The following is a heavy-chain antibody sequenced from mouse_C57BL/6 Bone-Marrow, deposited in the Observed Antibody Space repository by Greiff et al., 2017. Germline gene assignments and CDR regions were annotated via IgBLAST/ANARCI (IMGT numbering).Heavy chain of an antibody. D-gene: IGHD1-1*02. CDR2: VDPENGYT. V-gene: IGHV14-4*01. Sequence: VQLQQSGAELVRPGASVKLSCTASGFNIKDDYMHWVKQRPEQGLEWIGWVDPENGYTEYASKFQGKATITADTSSNTAYLQLSSLTSEDTAVYYCTRGYGGYWGQGTTLTVSS. CDR3: TRGYGGY. CDR1: GFNIKDDY. J-gene: IGHJ2*01.